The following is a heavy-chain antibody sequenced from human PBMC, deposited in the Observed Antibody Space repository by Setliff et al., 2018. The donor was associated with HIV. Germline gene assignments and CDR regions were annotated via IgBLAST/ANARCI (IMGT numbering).Heavy chain of an antibody. J-gene: IGHJ4*02. CDR2: IYHSGST. CDR1: GYSISSGYY. CDR3: ARIWADYVWGSYRYKGYFDY. V-gene: IGHV4-38-2*02. Sequence: SETLSLTCTVSGYSISSGYYWGWVRQPPGKGLEWIGSIYHSGSTYYNPSLKSRVTISVDTSKNQFSLKLSSVAAADTAVYYCARIWADYVWGSYRYKGYFDYWGQGTLVTVSS. D-gene: IGHD3-16*02.